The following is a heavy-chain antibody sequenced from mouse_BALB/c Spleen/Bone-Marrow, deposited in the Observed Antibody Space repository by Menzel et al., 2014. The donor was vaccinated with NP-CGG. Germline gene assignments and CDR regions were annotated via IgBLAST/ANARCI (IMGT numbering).Heavy chain of an antibody. J-gene: IGHJ2*01. V-gene: IGHV3-8*02. CDR2: ITYSGNT. CDR1: GDSITSGY. CDR3: TRDYYGP. D-gene: IGHD1-2*01. Sequence: EVKLQESGPSLVKPSQTLSLTCSVTGDSITSGYWHWIRKFPGNKLEYMGYITYSGNTYCNPSLISRISITRDTSKNQYFLQLNSVTTEDTATYYCTRDYYGPWGQGTTLTVSS.